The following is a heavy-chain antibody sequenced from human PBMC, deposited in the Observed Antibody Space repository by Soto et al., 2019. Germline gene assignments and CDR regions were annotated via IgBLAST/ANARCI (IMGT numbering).Heavy chain of an antibody. CDR1: GFTFSSYS. CDR3: AREVSKYSGYDFDY. Sequence: EVQLVESGGGLVKPGGSLRLSCAASGFTFSSYSMNWVRQAPGKGLEWVSSISSSSSYIYYADSVKGRFTISRDNAKNSLYLQMNSPRAEDTAVYYWAREVSKYSGYDFDYWGQGTLVTVSS. CDR2: ISSSSSYI. V-gene: IGHV3-21*01. D-gene: IGHD5-12*01. J-gene: IGHJ4*02.